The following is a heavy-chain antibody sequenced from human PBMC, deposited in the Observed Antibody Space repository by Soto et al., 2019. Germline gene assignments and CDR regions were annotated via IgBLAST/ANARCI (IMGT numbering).Heavy chain of an antibody. V-gene: IGHV1-69*01. CDR1: GGTFSSYA. CDR2: IIPIFGTA. D-gene: IGHD1-1*01. CDR3: ASASTGTAPLYD. Sequence: QVPLVQSGAEVKKPGSSVKVSCQASGGTFSSYAISWVRQAPGQGLEWMGGIIPIFGTANYAQKFQGRVTITADESTSTAYMELSSLRSEDTDVYYGASASTGTAPLYDWGQGTLFTVSS. J-gene: IGHJ4*02.